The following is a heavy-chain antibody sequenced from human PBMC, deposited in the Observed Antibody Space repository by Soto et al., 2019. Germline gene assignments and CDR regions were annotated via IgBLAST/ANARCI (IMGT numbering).Heavy chain of an antibody. CDR1: GYTFSTLA. CDR2: IRAGNGYT. D-gene: IGHD2-21*01. Sequence: QVQLVQSGAEVRRSGASVTVSCKASGYTFSTLAIHWVRQAPGQGLEWMGYIRAGNGYTKYSQNFQVRVTITRDTLASTAYMELSSLRSEDTAVYYWASQYCGDFCSADYWCQGTLVTVSS. CDR3: ASQYCGDFCSADY. V-gene: IGHV1-3*01. J-gene: IGHJ4*02.